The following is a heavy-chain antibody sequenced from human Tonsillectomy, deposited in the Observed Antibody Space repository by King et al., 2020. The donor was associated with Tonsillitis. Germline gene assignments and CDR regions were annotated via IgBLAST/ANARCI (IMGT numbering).Heavy chain of an antibody. CDR1: GYIFLDYG. D-gene: IGHD2-15*01. CDR3: ARGLASGRLNAFDI. Sequence: QLVQSGPEVKKPGASVKVFCKASGYIFLDYGICWVRQAPGQGLEWMGWINNYNHNIKYAQNLQGRVTMTTDTSTRTAYMELRNLTFDDTCTYFCARGLASGRLNAFDIWGQGTRVTVSS. V-gene: IGHV1-18*04. CDR2: INNYNHNI. J-gene: IGHJ3*02.